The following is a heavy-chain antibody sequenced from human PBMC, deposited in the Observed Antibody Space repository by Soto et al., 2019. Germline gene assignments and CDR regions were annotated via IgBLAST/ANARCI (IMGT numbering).Heavy chain of an antibody. Sequence: PGGSLILSCAASGFTFSSYAMSWGRQAPGKGLEWVTAINGGSTTYYADSVKGRFTISRDNSKNTLYLQMNSLRAEDTAVYYCAKDKDWSQVYGMDVWGQGSTVTVSS. CDR2: INGGSTT. D-gene: IGHD3-3*01. V-gene: IGHV3-23*01. J-gene: IGHJ6*02. CDR3: AKDKDWSQVYGMDV. CDR1: GFTFSSYA.